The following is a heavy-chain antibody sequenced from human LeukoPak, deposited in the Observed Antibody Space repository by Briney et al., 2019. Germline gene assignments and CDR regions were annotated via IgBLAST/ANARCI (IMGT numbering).Heavy chain of an antibody. CDR2: INTNTGNP. CDR3: ARFWTPGYHTKHYSSDDY. J-gene: IGHJ4*02. V-gene: IGHV7-4-1*02. CDR1: GYTLTSYA. D-gene: IGHD3-22*01. Sequence: GASVKVSCKASGYTLTSYAMNWVRQAPGQGLEWMGWINTNTGNPTYAQGFTGRFVFSLDTSVSTAYLQISSLKADDTAVYYCARFWTPGYHTKHYSSDDYWGQGTLVTVSS.